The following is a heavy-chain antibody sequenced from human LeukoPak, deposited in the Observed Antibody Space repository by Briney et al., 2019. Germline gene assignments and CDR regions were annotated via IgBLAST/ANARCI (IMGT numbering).Heavy chain of an antibody. CDR3: ARGIVAPDN. V-gene: IGHV1-18*01. CDR2: ISPSSGNT. J-gene: IGHJ4*02. D-gene: IGHD2/OR15-2a*01. CDR1: GYTFTSYD. Sequence: ASVKVSCKASGYTFTSYDINWVRQAPGQGLEWMAWISPSSGNTNYAQKLQGRVTMTTDTSTSTAYMELRSLRSDDTAVYYCARGIVAPDNWGQGTLVTVSS.